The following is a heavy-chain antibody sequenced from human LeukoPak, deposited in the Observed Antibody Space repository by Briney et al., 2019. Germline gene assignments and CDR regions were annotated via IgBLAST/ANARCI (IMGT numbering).Heavy chain of an antibody. V-gene: IGHV3-43*02. D-gene: IGHD5-18*01. CDR2: ISGDGGST. CDR3: AKSPRGYSYGTGDY. J-gene: IGHJ4*02. Sequence: GGSLRLSCVASGFTFDDYAMHWVRQAPGKGLEWVSLISGDGGSTYYADSVKGRFTISRDNSKNSLYLQTNSLRTEDTALYYCAKSPRGYSYGTGDYWGQGTLVTVSS. CDR1: GFTFDDYA.